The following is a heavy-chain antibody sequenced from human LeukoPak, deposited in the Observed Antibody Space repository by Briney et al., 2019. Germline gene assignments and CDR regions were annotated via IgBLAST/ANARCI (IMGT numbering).Heavy chain of an antibody. CDR1: GYTFTGYY. CDR2: INPNSGNT. J-gene: IGHJ3*02. CDR3: ARGRRAAFDI. V-gene: IGHV1-8*02. Sequence: ASVKVSCKASGYTFTGYYMHWVRQAPGQGLEWMGWINPNSGNTGYAQKFQGRVTMTRNTSISTAYMELSSLRSEDTAVYYCARGRRAAFDIWGQGTMVTVSS.